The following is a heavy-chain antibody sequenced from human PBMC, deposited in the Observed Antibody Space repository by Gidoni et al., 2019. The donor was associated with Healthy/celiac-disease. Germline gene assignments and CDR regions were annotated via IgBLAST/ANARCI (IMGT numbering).Heavy chain of an antibody. D-gene: IGHD3-16*01. CDR1: GFTFSSYA. J-gene: IGHJ3*02. CDR3: ARESVRGAFDI. Sequence: QVQLVESGGGVVQPGRSLRLSCAASGFTFSSYAMHWVRQAPGKGLEWVAVISYDGSNKYYADSVKGRFIISRDNSKNTLYLQMNSLRAEDTAVYYCARESVRGAFDIWGQGTMVTVSS. CDR2: ISYDGSNK. V-gene: IGHV3-30*01.